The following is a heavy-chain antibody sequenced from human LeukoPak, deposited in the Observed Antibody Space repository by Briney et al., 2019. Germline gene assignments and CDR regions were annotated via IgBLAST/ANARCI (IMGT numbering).Heavy chain of an antibody. J-gene: IGHJ6*02. CDR1: GFTFSIFL. Sequence: GGSLRLSRAASGFTFSIFLMQWARHARGRGRVGVADIWYEGRNKYYADSETGRFTISRDNSKNTLYLQMNSMRAEDTAVYCCARGYLTIPYGMDVWGQGTTVTVSS. CDR3: ARGYLTIPYGMDV. V-gene: IGHV3-33*01. D-gene: IGHD3-9*01. CDR2: IWYEGRNK.